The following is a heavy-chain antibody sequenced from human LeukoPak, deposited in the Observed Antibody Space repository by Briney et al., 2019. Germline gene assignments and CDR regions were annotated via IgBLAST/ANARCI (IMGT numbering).Heavy chain of an antibody. CDR2: INHSESS. J-gene: IGHJ4*02. V-gene: IGHV4-34*01. Sequence: PSETLSLTCAVYGTSFSGFYYSWIRQPPGKGLEWIGEINHSESSNYNPSLKSRVTISKDTSKNQFSLKLSSVTAADTAVYYCASLGYCSGGSCWKFFDYWGQGTLVTVSS. D-gene: IGHD2-15*01. CDR1: GTSFSGFY. CDR3: ASLGYCSGGSCWKFFDY.